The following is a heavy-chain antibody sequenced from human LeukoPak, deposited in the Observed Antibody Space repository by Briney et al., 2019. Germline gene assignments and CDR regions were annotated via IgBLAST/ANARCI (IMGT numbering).Heavy chain of an antibody. J-gene: IGHJ4*02. D-gene: IGHD3-22*01. Sequence: GSLRLSCAASGFTFSSYAMHWVRQAPGKGLEYVSAISSNGGSTYYANSVKGRFTISRDNSKNTLYLQMGSLRAEDMAVYYCASSSSITMNPHCWGQGTLVTVSS. CDR1: GFTFSSYA. CDR2: ISSNGGST. V-gene: IGHV3-64*01. CDR3: ASSSSITMNPHC.